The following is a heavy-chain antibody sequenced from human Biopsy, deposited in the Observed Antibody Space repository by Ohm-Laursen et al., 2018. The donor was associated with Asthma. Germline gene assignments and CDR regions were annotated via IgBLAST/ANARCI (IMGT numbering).Heavy chain of an antibody. CDR3: AKDKRYSGSYFDY. CDR2: ISGSGGST. Sequence: GSLRLSCAAPGFTFSSYAMSWVRQAPGKGLEWVSAISGSGGSTYYADSVKGRFTTSRDNSKNTLYLQMNSLRAEDTAVYYCAKDKRYSGSYFDYWGQGTLVTVSS. D-gene: IGHD1-26*01. J-gene: IGHJ4*02. V-gene: IGHV3-23*01. CDR1: GFTFSSYA.